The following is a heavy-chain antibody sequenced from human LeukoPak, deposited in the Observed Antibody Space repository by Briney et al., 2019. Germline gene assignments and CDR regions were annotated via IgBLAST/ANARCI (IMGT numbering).Heavy chain of an antibody. CDR2: IYYSGST. Sequence: ASETLSLTCTVSGGSISSYYWSWIRQPPGKGLEWIGYIYYSGSTNYNPSLKSRVTISVDTSKNQFSLKLSSVTAADTAVYYCAANKYYYDSSGYSFGYWGQGTLVTVSS. J-gene: IGHJ4*02. CDR1: GGSISSYY. D-gene: IGHD3-22*01. CDR3: AANKYYYDSSGYSFGY. V-gene: IGHV4-59*01.